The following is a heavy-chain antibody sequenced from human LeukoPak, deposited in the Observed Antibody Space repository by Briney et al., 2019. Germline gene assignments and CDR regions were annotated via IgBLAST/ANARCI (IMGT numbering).Heavy chain of an antibody. V-gene: IGHV4-59*01. CDR3: ARRISATQGGGFDI. D-gene: IGHD6-13*01. CDR1: GGSISGYY. CDR2: IYYSGST. J-gene: IGHJ3*02. Sequence: SETLSLTCTVSGGSISGYYCNWIRQPPGKGLEWIGYIYYSGSTNYNPSLKSRVTISVDTSKNQFSLKLSSVTAADTAVYYCARRISATQGGGFDIWGQGTMVTVSS.